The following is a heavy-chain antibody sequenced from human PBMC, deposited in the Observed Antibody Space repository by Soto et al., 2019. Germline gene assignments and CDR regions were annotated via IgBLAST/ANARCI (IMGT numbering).Heavy chain of an antibody. CDR1: GRTFSRDA. V-gene: IGHV1-69*01. Sequence: QVQLVQSGAEVKKPGSSVKVSCQASGRTFSRDAITWVRQAPGQGLEWMGGIIPLLGTANYAQMFQGRVTITADESTSTAYMELSSLRSEDTAVFYCARGLGDPTHFYGMDAWGQGTTVTVSS. CDR2: IIPLLGTA. D-gene: IGHD3-10*01. CDR3: ARGLGDPTHFYGMDA. J-gene: IGHJ6*02.